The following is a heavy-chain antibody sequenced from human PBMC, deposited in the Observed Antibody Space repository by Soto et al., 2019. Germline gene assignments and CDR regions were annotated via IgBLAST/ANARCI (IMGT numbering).Heavy chain of an antibody. J-gene: IGHJ6*02. D-gene: IGHD6-19*01. V-gene: IGHV1-18*04. CDR1: GYTFSSYG. CDR3: ARSAMAGDYYYYGMDV. CDR2: ISVYSGKT. Sequence: ASVKVTCKASGYTFSSYGITWVRQAPGQGLEWMGWISVYSGKTSYAQKLQDRVTMSTDTSTSTAYMELRSLRSDDTAFYYCARSAMAGDYYYYGMDVWGRGTTVTVSS.